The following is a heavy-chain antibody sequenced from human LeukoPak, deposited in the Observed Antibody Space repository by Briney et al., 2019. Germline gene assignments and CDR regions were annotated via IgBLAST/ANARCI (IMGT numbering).Heavy chain of an antibody. CDR1: GFTFDDYA. V-gene: IGHV3-9*03. CDR3: AKDIRWELLYGGVFDY. D-gene: IGHD1-26*01. CDR2: ISWNSGSI. Sequence: PGGSLRLSCAASGFTFDDYAMHWVRQAPGKGLEWVSGISWNSGSIGYADSVKGRFTISRDNAKNSLYLQMNSLRAEDMALYYCAKDIRWELLYGGVFDYWGQGTLVTVSS. J-gene: IGHJ4*02.